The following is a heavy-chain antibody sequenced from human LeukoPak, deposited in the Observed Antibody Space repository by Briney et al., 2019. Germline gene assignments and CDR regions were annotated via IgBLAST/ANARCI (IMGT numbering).Heavy chain of an antibody. CDR3: ARGPVTARDNWFDP. CDR2: INHSGIT. CDR1: GGSISSGGYY. Sequence: SETLSLACTVSGGSISSGGYYWSWIRQPPGKGLEWIGEINHSGITNYNPSLKSRVTISVDTSKNQFSLKLSSVTAADTAVYYCARGPVTARDNWFDPWGQGTLVTVSS. D-gene: IGHD5-18*01. J-gene: IGHJ5*02. V-gene: IGHV4-39*07.